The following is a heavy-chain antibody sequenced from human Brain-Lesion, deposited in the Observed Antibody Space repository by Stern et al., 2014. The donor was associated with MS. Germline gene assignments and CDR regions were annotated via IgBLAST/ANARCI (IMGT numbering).Heavy chain of an antibody. CDR3: AGEEDIRYCSGGSCTGNWFDP. D-gene: IGHD2-15*01. CDR1: GGSVSSTSYA. J-gene: IGHJ5*02. V-gene: IGHV4-39*01. CDR2: IYYSGNT. Sequence: QVQLQESGPGLVKPSETLSLTCTVAGGSVSSTSYAWAWIRQPPGKGLGWIGTIYYSGNTYYSPSLKSRLTISLDTSTNQFSLQLSSVTAADTAVYYCAGEEDIRYCSGGSCTGNWFDPWGQGTLVTVSS.